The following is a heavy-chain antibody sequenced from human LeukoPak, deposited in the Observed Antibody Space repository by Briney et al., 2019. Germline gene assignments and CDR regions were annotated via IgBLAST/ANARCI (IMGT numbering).Heavy chain of an antibody. J-gene: IGHJ6*03. Sequence: ASVKVPCKISGGTFRSYGFNWVRQAPGQGLEWMGRIVPIFGTTTYAQKFQGRVTITADESTSTVYIELSSLTSEDTAVYYCARARFLVMSGNRPHYYYIDVWGPGMTVTVSS. V-gene: IGHV1-69*13. CDR1: GGTFRSYG. D-gene: IGHD3-3*01. CDR3: ARARFLVMSGNRPHYYYIDV. CDR2: IVPIFGTT.